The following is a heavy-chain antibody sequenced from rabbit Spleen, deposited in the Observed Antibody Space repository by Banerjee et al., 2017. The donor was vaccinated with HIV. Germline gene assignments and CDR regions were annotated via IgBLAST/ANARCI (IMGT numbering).Heavy chain of an antibody. J-gene: IGHJ3*01. CDR1: RFSFSKSYW. V-gene: IGHV1S45*01. CDR2: IYAGSSGTT. Sequence: QQQLEESGGGLVKTGGTLTLTCQASRFSFSKSYWICWVRQAPGKGLEWIACIYAGSSGTTYYASWAKGRFTISITSSTTVTLQMTSLTAADTATYFCAKSDAAGSWSLDLWGPGTLVTVS. CDR3: AKSDAAGSWSLDL. D-gene: IGHD4-2*01.